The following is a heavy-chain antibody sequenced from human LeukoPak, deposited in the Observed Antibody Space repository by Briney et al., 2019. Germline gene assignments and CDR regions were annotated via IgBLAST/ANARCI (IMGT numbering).Heavy chain of an antibody. CDR3: ARWGSSGYYYYFDY. D-gene: IGHD3-22*01. Sequence: PSETLSLTCAVYGGSFSGYYWSWIRQPPGKGLEWIGEINHSGSTNYNPSLKSRVTISVDTSKNQFSLKLSSVTAADTAVYYCARWGSSGYYYYFDYWGQGTLVTVSS. CDR2: INHSGST. CDR1: GGSFSGYY. J-gene: IGHJ4*02. V-gene: IGHV4-34*01.